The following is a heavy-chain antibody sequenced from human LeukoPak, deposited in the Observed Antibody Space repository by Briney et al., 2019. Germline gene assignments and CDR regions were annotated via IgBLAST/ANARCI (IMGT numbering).Heavy chain of an antibody. V-gene: IGHV3-48*03. D-gene: IGHD3-10*01. CDR3: ARMSHTGAFDY. J-gene: IGHJ4*02. CDR1: GFTFRSYE. Sequence: PRGSLRISCAASGFTFRSYEMDWGRQGAGEGLEWVSYITTSGSTVYYGDSVKGRFTISRDNAKNSLDLQMNSLRDEDTAVYYCARMSHTGAFDYWGQGTLVTVSS. CDR2: ITTSGSTV.